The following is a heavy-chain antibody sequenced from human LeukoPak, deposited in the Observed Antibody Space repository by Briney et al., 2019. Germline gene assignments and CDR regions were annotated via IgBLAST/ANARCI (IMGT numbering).Heavy chain of an antibody. V-gene: IGHV3-21*01. D-gene: IGHD5-18*01. CDR3: ARVGYSYGYCDY. CDR1: GFTFSSYS. CDR2: ISSSSSYI. J-gene: IGHJ4*02. Sequence: PGGSLRLSCAASGFTFSSYSMNWVRQAPGTGLEWVSSISSSSSYIYYADSVRGRFTISRDNAKNSLCLQMNSLRAEDTAVYYCARVGYSYGYCDYWGQGTLVTVSS.